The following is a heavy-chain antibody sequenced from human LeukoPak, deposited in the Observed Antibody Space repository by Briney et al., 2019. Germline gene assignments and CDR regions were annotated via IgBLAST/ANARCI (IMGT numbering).Heavy chain of an antibody. Sequence: GGSLRLSCAASGFTFSSYSMNWVRQAPGKGLEWVSSISSSSGYIYYADSVKGRFTISRDNAKNSLYLQMNSLRAEDTAVYYCAARYSSSWYVPYYYMDVWGKGTTVTVSS. D-gene: IGHD6-13*01. CDR1: GFTFSSYS. J-gene: IGHJ6*03. V-gene: IGHV3-21*01. CDR2: ISSSSGYI. CDR3: AARYSSSWYVPYYYMDV.